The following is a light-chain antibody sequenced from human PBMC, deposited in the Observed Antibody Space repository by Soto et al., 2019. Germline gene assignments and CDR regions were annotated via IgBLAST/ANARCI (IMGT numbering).Light chain of an antibody. CDR1: QSVSNN. V-gene: IGKV3-15*01. J-gene: IGKJ5*01. Sequence: EIMMTQSPATLSVSPGERATLSCRASQSVSNNLAWYQQKPGQAPRLLIYYASTRATSIPARFSGSGSGTEFTLTIHSLQSEDFALYYCQQYNNWPPITFGQGTRLEIK. CDR3: QQYNNWPPIT. CDR2: YAS.